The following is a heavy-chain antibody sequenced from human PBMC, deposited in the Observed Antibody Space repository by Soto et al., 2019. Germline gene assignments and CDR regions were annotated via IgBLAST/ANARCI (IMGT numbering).Heavy chain of an antibody. D-gene: IGHD6-13*01. V-gene: IGHV3-23*01. CDR1: GFSFSNYA. Sequence: GGSLRLSCAASGFSFSNYAMHWVRQAPGKGLEWVSTIKDSGDSTYYLDSVRGRFTISRDYSRNTLYLQMTSLRAEDTALYYCAKEYDHSRSWYRGLFDPWGQGTLVTVSS. CDR3: AKEYDHSRSWYRGLFDP. J-gene: IGHJ5*02. CDR2: IKDSGDST.